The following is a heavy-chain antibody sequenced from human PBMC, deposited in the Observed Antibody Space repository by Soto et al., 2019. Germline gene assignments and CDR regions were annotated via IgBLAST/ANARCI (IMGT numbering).Heavy chain of an antibody. V-gene: IGHV3-30-3*01. CDR3: ARDPSNRCSGGSCYSWYFDL. CDR2: ISYDGSNK. D-gene: IGHD2-15*01. CDR1: GFTFSSYA. J-gene: IGHJ2*01. Sequence: QVQLVESGGGVVQPGRSLRLSCAASGFTFSSYAMHWVRQAPGKGLEWVAVISYDGSNKYYADSVKGRFTISRDNSKNTLYLQMKSQRAEDTAVYYCARDPSNRCSGGSCYSWYFDLRGRGTLVTVSS.